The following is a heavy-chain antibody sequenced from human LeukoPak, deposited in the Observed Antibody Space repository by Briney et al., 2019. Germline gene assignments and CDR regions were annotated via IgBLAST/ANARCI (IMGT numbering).Heavy chain of an antibody. D-gene: IGHD4/OR15-4a*01. Sequence: GGSLRLSCAASVFTFSSYGMHWVRQAPGKGLEWVAVISYDGSNKYYADSVKGRFTISRDNSKNTLYLQMNSLRAEDTAVFYCAKDRSNFYFDYWGQGTLVTVSS. J-gene: IGHJ4*02. CDR3: AKDRSNFYFDY. V-gene: IGHV3-30*18. CDR1: VFTFSSYG. CDR2: ISYDGSNK.